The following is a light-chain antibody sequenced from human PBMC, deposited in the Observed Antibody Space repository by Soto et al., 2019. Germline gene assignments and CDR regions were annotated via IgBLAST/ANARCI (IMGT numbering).Light chain of an antibody. CDR2: GAS. CDR1: QPITTN. Sequence: EIVMTQSPGTLSVSPGERATLSCRASQPITTNLAWYQQKPGQAPRLLIYGASTRATGIPARFSGSGSGTEFSLTISSLQSEDFAVYYCQQYNRGPVTFGQGTKVEIK. J-gene: IGKJ1*01. CDR3: QQYNRGPVT. V-gene: IGKV3-15*01.